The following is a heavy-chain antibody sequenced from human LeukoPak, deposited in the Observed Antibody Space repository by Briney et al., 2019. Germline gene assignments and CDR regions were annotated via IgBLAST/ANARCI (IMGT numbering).Heavy chain of an antibody. V-gene: IGHV3-30*04. CDR3: AAVAPPWP. CDR1: GFTFSSYA. J-gene: IGHJ4*02. CDR2: ISYDGSNK. D-gene: IGHD6-19*01. Sequence: GGSLRLSCAASGFTFSSYAMHWVRQAPGKGLEWVAVISYDGSNKYYADSVKGRFTISRDNSKNTLYLQMNSLRAEDTAVYYCAAVAPPWPWGQGTLVTVSS.